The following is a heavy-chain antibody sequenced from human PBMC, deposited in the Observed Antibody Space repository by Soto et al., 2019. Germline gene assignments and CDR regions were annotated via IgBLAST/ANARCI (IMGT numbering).Heavy chain of an antibody. CDR1: GYTFTSYG. CDR3: ARHMGRYYSEPNDY. CDR2: ITANNVNT. J-gene: IGHJ4*02. Sequence: ASVKVSCKTSGYTFTSYGISWVRQAPGQGLEWMGWITANNVNTNYAQKFQGRVKMTTDTSKATAYMELRSLRSDDTAVYYCARHMGRYYSEPNDYWGQ. V-gene: IGHV1-18*01. D-gene: IGHD3-22*01.